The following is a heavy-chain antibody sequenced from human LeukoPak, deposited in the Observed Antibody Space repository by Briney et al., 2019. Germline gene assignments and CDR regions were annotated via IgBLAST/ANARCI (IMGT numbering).Heavy chain of an antibody. CDR2: INQDGSEK. V-gene: IGHV3-7*02. Sequence: GGSLSFSCAASGFTFNNYWMSRVRQAPGKGLEWVAHINQDGSEKYYVDSVKGRFTISRDNAENSLYLQMNSLRADDTAVYYCAKYSSTRNCEHRGQGTLVTVSS. CDR3: AKYSSTRNCEH. D-gene: IGHD6-13*01. CDR1: GFTFNNYW. J-gene: IGHJ1*01.